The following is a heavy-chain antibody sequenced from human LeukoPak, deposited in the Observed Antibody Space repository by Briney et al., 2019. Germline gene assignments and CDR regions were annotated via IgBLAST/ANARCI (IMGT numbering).Heavy chain of an antibody. CDR1: GFPLKSYS. V-gene: IGHV3-23*01. CDR2: ISDASFSI. CDR3: AKKMGTYRAFDY. D-gene: IGHD3-16*02. J-gene: IGHJ4*02. Sequence: GGSLRLSCAASGFPLKSYSMYWVRQGPGKGLEWVASISDASFSINYADSVKGRFTISRDNSKNILYLQMNNLRAEDTAVYYCAKKMGTYRAFDYWGQGTLVTVSS.